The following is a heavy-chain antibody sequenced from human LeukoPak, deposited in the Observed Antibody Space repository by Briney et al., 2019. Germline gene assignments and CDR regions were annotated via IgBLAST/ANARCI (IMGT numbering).Heavy chain of an antibody. CDR1: GGSISSGGYY. J-gene: IGHJ4*02. V-gene: IGHV4-31*03. CDR3: AGEKLTTVTPFQEYYFDY. CDR2: IYYSGST. D-gene: IGHD4-17*01. Sequence: SETLSLTCTVSGGSISSGGYYWSWIRQPPGKGLEWIGYIYYSGSTYYNPSLKSRVTISVDTSKNQFSLKLSSVTAADTAVYYCAGEKLTTVTPFQEYYFDYWGQGTLVTVSS.